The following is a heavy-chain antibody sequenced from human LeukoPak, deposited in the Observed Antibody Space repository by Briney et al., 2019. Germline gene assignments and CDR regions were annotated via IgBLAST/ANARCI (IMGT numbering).Heavy chain of an antibody. CDR1: GFTFSSYW. CDR2: IKQDGSEK. V-gene: IGHV3-7*03. D-gene: IGHD3-10*01. Sequence: PGGSLRLSCAASGFTFSSYWMSWVRQAPGKGLEWVANIKQDGSEKYYVDSVKGRFTISRDNAKNSLYLQMNSLRAEDTAVYYCARVDYYGSGGYYNGDYWGQGTLVTVSS. CDR3: ARVDYYGSGGYYNGDY. J-gene: IGHJ4*02.